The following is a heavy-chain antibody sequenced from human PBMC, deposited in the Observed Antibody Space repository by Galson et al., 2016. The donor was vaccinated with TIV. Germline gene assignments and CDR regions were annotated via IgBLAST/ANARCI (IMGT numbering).Heavy chain of an antibody. CDR3: ARVRFTGYGRFDY. J-gene: IGHJ4*02. D-gene: IGHD5-12*01. CDR1: GFTFSGHS. Sequence: SLRLSCAASGFTFSGHSMNWVRQAPGKGLEWISYISDSRTTIYYADSVKGRFTISRDNAKNSLYLQMNGLRAEDTAVYYCARVRFTGYGRFDYWGQGTVVTVSS. CDR2: ISDSRTTI. V-gene: IGHV3-48*04.